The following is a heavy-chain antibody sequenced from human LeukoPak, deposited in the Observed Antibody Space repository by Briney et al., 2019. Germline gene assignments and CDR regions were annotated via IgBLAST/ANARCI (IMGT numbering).Heavy chain of an antibody. D-gene: IGHD6-13*01. V-gene: IGHV4-4*07. CDR1: GASISSYY. J-gene: IGHJ4*02. CDR2: IFTSGST. Sequence: SETLSLTCTVSGASISSYYWSWIRQPAGKGLEWIGRIFTSGSTNYNASLKSRVTMSVDTSKNQFSLKLSSVTAADTAVYYCARFSSSWTSFDYWGQGTLVTVSS. CDR3: ARFSSSWTSFDY.